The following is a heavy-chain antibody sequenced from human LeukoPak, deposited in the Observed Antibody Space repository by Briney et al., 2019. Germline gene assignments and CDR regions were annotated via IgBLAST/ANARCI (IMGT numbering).Heavy chain of an antibody. CDR1: GYTFTSYD. V-gene: IGHV1-8*01. J-gene: IGHJ6*03. D-gene: IGHD5-18*01. CDR3: ARNSYGYGGLYYYYYYYMDV. Sequence: ASVKVSCKASGYTFTSYDINWVRQATGQGLEWMGWMNPNSGNTGYAQKFQGRVTMTRNTSISTAYMELSGLRSEDTAVYYCARNSYGYGGLYYYYYYYMDVWGKGTTVTVSS. CDR2: MNPNSGNT.